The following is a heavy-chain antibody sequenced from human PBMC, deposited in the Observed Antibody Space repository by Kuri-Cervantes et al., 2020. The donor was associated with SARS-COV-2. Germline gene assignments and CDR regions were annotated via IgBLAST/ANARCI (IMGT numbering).Heavy chain of an antibody. V-gene: IGHV1-3*01. J-gene: IGHJ3*02. CDR2: INAGNGNT. D-gene: IGHD6-19*01. CDR3: ARDLGSGWCHSPHDAFDI. Sequence: ASVKVSCKASGYTFTSYAIHWVRQAPGQRLEWMGWINAGNGNTKYSQKFQGRVTITRDTSASTAYMELSSLRSEDTAVYYCARDLGSGWCHSPHDAFDIWGQGTMVTVSS. CDR1: GYTFTSYA.